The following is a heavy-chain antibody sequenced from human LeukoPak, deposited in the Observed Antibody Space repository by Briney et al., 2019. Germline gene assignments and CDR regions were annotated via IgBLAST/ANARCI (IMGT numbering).Heavy chain of an antibody. CDR3: AREVISSGWRGGFDY. J-gene: IGHJ4*02. D-gene: IGHD6-19*01. V-gene: IGHV3-30-3*01. CDR2: ISYDGSNK. CDR1: GFIFSTYA. Sequence: GGSLRLSCAASGFIFSTYAMPWVRQAPGKGLEWVAVISYDGSNKYYADSVKGRFTISRDNSKNTLYLQMNSLRAEDTAVYYCAREVISSGWRGGFDYWGQGTLVTVSS.